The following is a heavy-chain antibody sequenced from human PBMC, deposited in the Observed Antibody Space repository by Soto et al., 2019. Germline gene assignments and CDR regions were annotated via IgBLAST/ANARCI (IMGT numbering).Heavy chain of an antibody. D-gene: IGHD2-21*01. CDR3: ARGGISHWAYFYYMDV. CDR2: INHLGSI. Sequence: LEILSLTCVVSGWSLSDYFWSWIRQPPGMALEWVGEINHLGSINYNPSLKSRVTMSVDTSKNQFSLTLNSVTAADTATYYCARGGISHWAYFYYMDVWDRGTTVTVSS. V-gene: IGHV4-34*01. CDR1: GWSLSDYF. J-gene: IGHJ6*03.